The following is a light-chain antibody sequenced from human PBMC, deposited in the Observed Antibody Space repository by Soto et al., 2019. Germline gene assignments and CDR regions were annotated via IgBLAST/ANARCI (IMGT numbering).Light chain of an antibody. CDR2: GAS. J-gene: IGKJ1*01. CDR3: QQYNNWPRT. Sequence: EIVLTQSPAILSLSPGERATLSCRASQSVSNYLAWYQQKPGQALRLLIYGASTRATGIPARFSGSGSGTEFTLTISSLQSEDFAVYYCQQYNNWPRTFGQGTKVDI. V-gene: IGKV3-15*01. CDR1: QSVSNY.